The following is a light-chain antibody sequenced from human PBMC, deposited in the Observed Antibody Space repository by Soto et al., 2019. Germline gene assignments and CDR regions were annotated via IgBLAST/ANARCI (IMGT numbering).Light chain of an antibody. CDR1: QSVSSSY. CDR3: QQRSNWPPIT. J-gene: IGKJ5*01. Sequence: EIVLTQSPGTLSLSPGERATLSCRASQSVSSSYLAWCQQKPGQAPRLLIYGASTRATGIPARFSGSASGTEFTLTISSLQSEDFAVYYCQQRSNWPPITFGQGTRLEIK. CDR2: GAS. V-gene: IGKV3D-20*02.